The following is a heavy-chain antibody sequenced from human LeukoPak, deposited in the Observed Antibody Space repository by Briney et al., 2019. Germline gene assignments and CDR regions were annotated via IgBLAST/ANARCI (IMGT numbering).Heavy chain of an antibody. CDR2: ISGSGGST. CDR3: AKDIDYYGSGSPFDY. V-gene: IGHV3-23*01. J-gene: IGHJ4*02. CDR1: GFTFSSYA. Sequence: GGSLRLSCAASGFTFSSYAMSWVRQAPGKGLEWVSAISGSGGSTYYADSVKGRFTISRDNSENTLYLQMNSLRAEDTAVYYCAKDIDYYGSGSPFDYWGQGTLVTVSS. D-gene: IGHD3-10*01.